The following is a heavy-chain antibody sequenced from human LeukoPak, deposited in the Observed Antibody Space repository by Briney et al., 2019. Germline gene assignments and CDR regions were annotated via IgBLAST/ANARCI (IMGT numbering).Heavy chain of an antibody. CDR3: AREFRNSSGWYNYYYYYGMDV. CDR1: GFAFSTYS. D-gene: IGHD6-19*01. J-gene: IGHJ6*02. Sequence: GGSPRLSCAASGFAFSTYSMNWVRQAPGKGLVWVSRINSDGSSTSYADSVKGRFTISRDNAKNTLYLQMNSLRAEDTAVYYCAREFRNSSGWYNYYYYYGMDVWGQGTTVTVSS. CDR2: INSDGSST. V-gene: IGHV3-74*01.